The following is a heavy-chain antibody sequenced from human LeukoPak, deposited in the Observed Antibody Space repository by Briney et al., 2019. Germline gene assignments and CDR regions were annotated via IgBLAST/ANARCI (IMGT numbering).Heavy chain of an antibody. CDR3: AKVLMGAPPGFDY. V-gene: IGHV3-23*01. Sequence: GGSLRLSCAASGFTFSSYAMSWVRQAPGKGLEWVSAISRSGGSTYYANSVKGRFTISRDNSKNTLYLQMNSLRAEDTAVYYCAKVLMGAPPGFDYWGRGTLVTVSS. CDR2: ISRSGGST. J-gene: IGHJ4*02. D-gene: IGHD1-26*01. CDR1: GFTFSSYA.